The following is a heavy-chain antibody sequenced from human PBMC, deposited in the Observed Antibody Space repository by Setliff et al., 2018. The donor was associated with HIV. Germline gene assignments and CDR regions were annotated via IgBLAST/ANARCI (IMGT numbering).Heavy chain of an antibody. CDR2: IYYSGTT. CDR1: GGSISGSDYY. V-gene: IGHV4-39*01. Sequence: SETLSLTCTVSGGSISGSDYYWAWIRQPPGKGLEWIGSIYYSGTTYYNPSLKIRVTISVDTSKNQFSLKLSSVTAADTAVYYCTSYTIDPLNFDSWGQGALVTVSS. J-gene: IGHJ4*02. CDR3: TSYTIDPLNFDS. D-gene: IGHD3-16*01.